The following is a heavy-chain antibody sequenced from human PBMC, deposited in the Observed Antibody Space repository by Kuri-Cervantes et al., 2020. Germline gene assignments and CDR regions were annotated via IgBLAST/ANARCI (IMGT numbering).Heavy chain of an antibody. CDR3: ARRSVGGSYSFDY. J-gene: IGHJ4*02. CDR2: IYHSGST. D-gene: IGHD1-26*01. V-gene: IGHV4-39*07. Sequence: GSLRLSCTVSGGSISSSSYYWGWIRQPPGKGLEWIGSIYHSGSTYYNPSLKSRVTISVDTSKNQFSLKLSSATAADTAVYYCARRSVGGSYSFDYWGQGTLVTVSS. CDR1: GGSISSSSYY.